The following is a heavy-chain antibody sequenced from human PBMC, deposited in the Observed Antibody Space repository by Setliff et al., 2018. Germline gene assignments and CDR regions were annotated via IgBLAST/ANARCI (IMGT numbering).Heavy chain of an antibody. CDR3: ARSDSSGLDPPNYFDY. CDR1: GGSINSYY. D-gene: IGHD3-22*01. V-gene: IGHV4-4*07. J-gene: IGHJ4*02. Sequence: SETLSLTCTVSGGSINSYYCSWIRQPAGKGLEWIGRIYTSGSTNYNPSLKSRITMSIDTSKNQFSLKLSSVTAADTAVYYCARSDSSGLDPPNYFDYWGQGTLVTVSS. CDR2: IYTSGST.